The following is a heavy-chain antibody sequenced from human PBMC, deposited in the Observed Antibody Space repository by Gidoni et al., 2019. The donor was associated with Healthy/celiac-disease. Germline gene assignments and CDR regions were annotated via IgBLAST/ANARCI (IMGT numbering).Heavy chain of an antibody. CDR1: GGSISSYY. D-gene: IGHD2-21*02. Sequence: QVQLQESGPGLVKPSETLSLPCTVSGGSISSYYWSWIRPPPGKGLEWIGYIYYSGNTNYNPSLKSRVTISVDTSKNQFSLKLSSVTAADTAVYYCARDGGDYYFDYWGQGTLVTVSS. CDR2: IYYSGNT. V-gene: IGHV4-59*01. J-gene: IGHJ4*02. CDR3: ARDGGDYYFDY.